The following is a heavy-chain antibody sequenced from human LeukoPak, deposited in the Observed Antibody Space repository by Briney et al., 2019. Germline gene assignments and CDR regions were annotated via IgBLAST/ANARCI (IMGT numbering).Heavy chain of an antibody. D-gene: IGHD6-6*01. Sequence: PSETLSLTCSVSGGSISSSYRSWIRQPPGKGLEWLGYIYYTGSTNYTPSLKSRVTMFVDMSKNQFSLRLSSVTAADTAVYYCARHRAYSSSSPFDYWGQGTLVTVSS. V-gene: IGHV4-59*08. CDR1: GGSISSSY. CDR2: IYYTGST. J-gene: IGHJ4*02. CDR3: ARHRAYSSSSPFDY.